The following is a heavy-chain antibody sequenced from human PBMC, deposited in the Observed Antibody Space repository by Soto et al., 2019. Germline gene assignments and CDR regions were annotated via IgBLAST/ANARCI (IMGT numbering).Heavy chain of an antibody. Sequence: SGPTLVNPTQTLTLTCTFSGFSLSTSGVGVGWIRQPPGKALEWLALIYWDDDKRYSPSLKSRLTITKDTSKNQVVLTMTNMDPVDTATYYCARTHYSGYDLRPDAFDIWGQGTMVTVSS. J-gene: IGHJ3*02. D-gene: IGHD5-12*01. CDR1: GFSLSTSGVG. CDR2: IYWDDDK. CDR3: ARTHYSGYDLRPDAFDI. V-gene: IGHV2-5*02.